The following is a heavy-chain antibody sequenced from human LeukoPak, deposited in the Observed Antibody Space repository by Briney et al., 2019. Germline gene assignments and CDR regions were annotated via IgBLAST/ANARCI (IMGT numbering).Heavy chain of an antibody. CDR2: GYYSGST. CDR1: GDSLRRGLYY. CDR3: GRLCQVTTCAKFEY. J-gene: IGHJ4*02. D-gene: IGHD2-21*02. V-gene: IGHV4-39*02. Sequence: SETPSLTSTVPGDSLRRGLYYGGSIRQPPGNGLTWIGSGYYSGSTLFSASCENQVAIPVDRPRNHFSLKLNAWTAAYTPTYKCGRLCQVTTCAKFEYWGQGILVTVAS.